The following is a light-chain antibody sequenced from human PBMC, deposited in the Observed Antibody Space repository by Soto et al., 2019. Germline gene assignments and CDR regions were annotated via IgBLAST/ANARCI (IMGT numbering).Light chain of an antibody. J-gene: IGKJ3*01. CDR2: AAS. V-gene: IGKV1-27*01. Sequence: DIQMTQSPSSLSASVGDRVTITCRASQGISNYLAWYQQKPGKVPKLLIYAASTLQSGVASRFSGSGSGTDFPLTISSLLPEDVAAFYCQKYNSAPPFTFGPGTKVDIK. CDR3: QKYNSAPPFT. CDR1: QGISNY.